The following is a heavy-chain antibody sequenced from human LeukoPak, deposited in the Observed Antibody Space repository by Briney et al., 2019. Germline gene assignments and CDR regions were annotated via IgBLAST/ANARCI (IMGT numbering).Heavy chain of an antibody. J-gene: IGHJ4*02. D-gene: IGHD3-10*01. V-gene: IGHV3-30*18. Sequence: PGGSLRLSCAASGFTFSSYGMSWVRQAPGKGLEWVAVISYDGSNKYYADSVKGRFTISRDNSKNTLFLQMNSLRAEDTAVYYCAKGYYGSGSYGWFDYWGQGTLVTVSS. CDR1: GFTFSSYG. CDR2: ISYDGSNK. CDR3: AKGYYGSGSYGWFDY.